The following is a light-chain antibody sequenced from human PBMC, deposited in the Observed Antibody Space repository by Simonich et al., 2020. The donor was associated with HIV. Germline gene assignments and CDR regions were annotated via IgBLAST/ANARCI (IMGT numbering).Light chain of an antibody. J-gene: IGKJ3*01. CDR2: LGS. CDR3: MQALQTPFT. V-gene: IGKV2-28*01. Sequence: DIVMTQSPLSLPVTPGEPASISCRSSPSLLSSNGYNYLDWYLQKPGQSPQLLIYLGSNRASGVPDRFSVSGSGTDFTLQISRVEAEDVGVYYCMQALQTPFTFGPGTKVDIK. CDR1: PSLLSSNGYNY.